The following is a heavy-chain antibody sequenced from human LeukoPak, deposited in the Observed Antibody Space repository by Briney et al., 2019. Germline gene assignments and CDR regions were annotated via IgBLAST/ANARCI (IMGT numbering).Heavy chain of an antibody. CDR2: IYYSGST. CDR1: GGSISSGSYY. J-gene: IGHJ4*02. V-gene: IGHV4-39*01. D-gene: IGHD6-13*01. CDR3: ARRGSSWEFTYYFDY. Sequence: SETLSLTCTVSGGSISSGSYYWSWIRQPPGKGLEWIGSIYYSGSTYYNPSLKSRVTISVDTSKNQFSLKLSSVTAADTAVYYCARRGSSWEFTYYFDYWGQGTLVTVSS.